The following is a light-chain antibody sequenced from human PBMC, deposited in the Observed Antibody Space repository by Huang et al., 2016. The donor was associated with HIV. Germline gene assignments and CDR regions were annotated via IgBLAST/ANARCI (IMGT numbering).Light chain of an antibody. CDR2: DAS. V-gene: IGKV3D-20*01. CDR1: QRVTNNY. Sequence: EIVLTQSPATLSLSPGERATLSCGASQRVTNNYLAWYQQTPGLAPRLLIYDASSRATDIPDRFSGSGSGTDFTLTIRRLEPEDFAVYYCQQYVTSPKITFGQGTRLEIK. J-gene: IGKJ5*01. CDR3: QQYVTSPKIT.